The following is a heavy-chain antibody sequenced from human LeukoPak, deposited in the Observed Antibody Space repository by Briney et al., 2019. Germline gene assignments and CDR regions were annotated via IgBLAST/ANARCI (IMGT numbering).Heavy chain of an antibody. CDR2: ISSSNNDI. J-gene: IGHJ4*02. CDR1: GFSFSSYN. CDR3: ARDPRNGFGELFFDY. V-gene: IGHV3-21*04. D-gene: IGHD3-10*01. Sequence: PGGSLRLSCAASGFSFSSYNMNWIRQAPGKGLEWVSSISSSNNDIYYADSVKGRFTISRDNAKNSLYLQMNSLRAEDTAVYYCARDPRNGFGELFFDYWGQGTLVTVSS.